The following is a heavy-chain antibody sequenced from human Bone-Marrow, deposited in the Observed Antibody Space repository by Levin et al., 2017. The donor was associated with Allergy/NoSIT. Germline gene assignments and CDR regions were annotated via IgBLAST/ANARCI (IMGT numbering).Heavy chain of an antibody. V-gene: IGHV1-69*13. CDR1: GGTFSSYA. CDR3: ARELSSRIKAAYYYYYGMDV. D-gene: IGHD6-13*01. J-gene: IGHJ6*02. CDR2: IIPIFGTA. Sequence: SVKVSCKASGGTFSSYAISWVRQAPGQGLEWMGGIIPIFGTANYAQKFQGRVTITADESTSTAYMELSSLRSEDTAVYYCARELSSRIKAAYYYYYGMDVWGQGTTVTVSS.